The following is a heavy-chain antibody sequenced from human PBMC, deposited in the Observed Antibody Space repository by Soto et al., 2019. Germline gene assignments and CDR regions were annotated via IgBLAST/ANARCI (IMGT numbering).Heavy chain of an antibody. CDR1: GYTFTSYG. CDR2: ISTYNCNT. Sequence: QVRLVQSGAEVQKPGASVKVSCKASGYTFTSYGLHWVRQAPGQGLEWLGWISTYNCNTRYAQTPQGRVTVTTDMSTRTTCMEVRSLSSDDTAVYYCARAGYSDFLQENYFDYWGQGSLVTVSS. V-gene: IGHV1-18*01. D-gene: IGHD5-18*01. CDR3: ARAGYSDFLQENYFDY. J-gene: IGHJ4*02.